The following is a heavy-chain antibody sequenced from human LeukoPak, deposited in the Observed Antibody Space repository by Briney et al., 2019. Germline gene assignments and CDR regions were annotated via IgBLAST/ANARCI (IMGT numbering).Heavy chain of an antibody. D-gene: IGHD2-8*01. CDR1: GVSITSSKNF. J-gene: IGHJ4*02. CDR3: AGLGVMVLVYQFEY. CDR2: ISYSGST. Sequence: AETLSLTCAVSGVSITSSKNFWGWIRQPPGKELELIGIISYSGSTDYNPSLKSRVTISTDTSKKQLSLKLTSVTAADTAVYYCAGLGVMVLVYQFEYWGRGTPVTVSS. V-gene: IGHV4-39*07.